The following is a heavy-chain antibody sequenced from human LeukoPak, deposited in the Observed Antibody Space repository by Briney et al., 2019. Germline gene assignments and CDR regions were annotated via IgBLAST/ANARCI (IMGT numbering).Heavy chain of an antibody. V-gene: IGHV1-24*01. CDR2: FDPEDGET. CDR1: GYTLTELS. J-gene: IGHJ3*02. CDR3: AKGDYYDSSGYYYGVHAFDI. D-gene: IGHD3-22*01. Sequence: ASVKLSCKVSGYTLTELSMHWVRQAPGKGLEWMGGFDPEDGETIYAQKFQGRVTMTEDTSTDTAYMELSSLRSEDTAVYYCAKGDYYDSSGYYYGVHAFDIWGQGTMVTVSS.